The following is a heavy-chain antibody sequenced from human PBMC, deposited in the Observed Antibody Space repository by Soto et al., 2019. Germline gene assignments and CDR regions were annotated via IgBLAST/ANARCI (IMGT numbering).Heavy chain of an antibody. CDR1: GFSLNTSGLG. J-gene: IGHJ5*02. Sequence: QITLKESGPTLVKPTQTLTLTCTFSGFSLNTSGLGVGWIRQPPGKALEWLALIYWDDDEYYSPSLKSRLPITKDTSKNQVVLSLTNMDPVDTTTYYCVHRPYCDTRYAVIWWFDPWGQRPLVTVSS. CDR2: IYWDDDE. D-gene: IGHD2-21*01. CDR3: VHRPYCDTRYAVIWWFDP. V-gene: IGHV2-5*02.